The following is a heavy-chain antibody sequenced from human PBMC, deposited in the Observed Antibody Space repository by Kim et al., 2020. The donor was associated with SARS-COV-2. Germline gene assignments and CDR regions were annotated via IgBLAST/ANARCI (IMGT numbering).Heavy chain of an antibody. CDR3: ARDTYCGGDCYSGDRAFDI. V-gene: IGHV3-48*03. CDR2: ISSSGSTI. J-gene: IGHJ3*02. CDR1: GFTFSSYE. D-gene: IGHD2-21*02. Sequence: GGSLRLSCAASGFTFSSYEMNWVRQAPGKGLEWVSYISSSGSTIYYADSVKGRFTISRDNAKNSLYLQMNSLRAEDTAVYYCARDTYCGGDCYSGDRAFDIWGQGTMVTVSS.